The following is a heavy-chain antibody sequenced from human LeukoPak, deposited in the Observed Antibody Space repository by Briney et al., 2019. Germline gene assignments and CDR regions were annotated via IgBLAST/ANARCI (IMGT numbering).Heavy chain of an antibody. Sequence: GGSLRLSCAASGFTFSSYWMNWVRQAPGKGLEWVANIKEDGSQKYYVDSVKGRFTISRDNAKNSLYLQMNSLRAEDTALYYCAKDLTMVRGVLDYWGQGTLVTVSS. J-gene: IGHJ4*02. V-gene: IGHV3-7*03. D-gene: IGHD3-10*01. CDR1: GFTFSSYW. CDR3: AKDLTMVRGVLDY. CDR2: IKEDGSQK.